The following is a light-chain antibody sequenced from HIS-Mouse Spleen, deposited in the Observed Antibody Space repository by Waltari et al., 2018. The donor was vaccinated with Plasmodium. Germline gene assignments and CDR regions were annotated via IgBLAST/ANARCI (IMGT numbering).Light chain of an antibody. J-gene: IGLJ2*01. Sequence: QSALTQPPSASGSPGQSVTISCTGTSSHVGGYYHVPWYQQHPGNAPKLMIYEVIKRPSGVPDRFSGSKSGNTASLTVSGLQAEDEADYYCSSYAGSNNLVFGGGTKLTVL. CDR2: EVI. V-gene: IGLV2-8*01. CDR1: SSHVGGYYH. CDR3: SSYAGSNNLV.